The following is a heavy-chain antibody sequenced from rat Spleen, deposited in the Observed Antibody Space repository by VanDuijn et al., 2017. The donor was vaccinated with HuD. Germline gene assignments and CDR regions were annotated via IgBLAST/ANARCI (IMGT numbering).Heavy chain of an antibody. J-gene: IGHJ2*01. Sequence: EVQLVESDGGLVQPGRSLKLSCAASGFTFSDYYMAWVRQAPTKGLEWVATISSDGRRNYYRDSVKGRFTISRDNAKSTLYLQMDSLRSEDTATYYCARHNSGYYFDYWGQGVMVTVSS. D-gene: IGHD4-3*01. CDR1: GFTFSDYY. CDR2: ISSDGRRN. CDR3: ARHNSGYYFDY. V-gene: IGHV5-29*01.